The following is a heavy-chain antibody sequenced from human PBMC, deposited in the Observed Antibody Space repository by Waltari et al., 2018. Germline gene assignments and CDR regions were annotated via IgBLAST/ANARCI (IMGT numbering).Heavy chain of an antibody. J-gene: IGHJ4*02. CDR3: ARALQLLRAFDY. CDR1: GGCISSSNW. CDR2: IYHSGLT. D-gene: IGHD5-18*01. Sequence: QVQLQESGPGLVKPSEDLHLTCTVSGGCISSSNWWSQARQPPAKGLEWIGEIYHSGLTNYNPSLKSRVTISVYKSKNQFSLKLSSVTAADTAVYYCARALQLLRAFDYWGQGTLVTVSS. V-gene: IGHV4-4*02.